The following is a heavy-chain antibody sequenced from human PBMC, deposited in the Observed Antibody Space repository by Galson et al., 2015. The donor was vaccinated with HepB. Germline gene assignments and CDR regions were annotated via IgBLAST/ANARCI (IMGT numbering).Heavy chain of an antibody. D-gene: IGHD5-24*01. J-gene: IGHJ4*02. CDR2: INPNSGGT. CDR3: ARHRRDGYTVFDY. Sequence: SVKVSCKASGYTFTGYYMHWVRQAPGQGLEWMGRINPNSGGTNYAQRFQGRVTMTRDTSISTAYMELSRLRSDDTAVYYCARHRRDGYTVFDYWGQGTLVTVSS. CDR1: GYTFTGYY. V-gene: IGHV1-2*06.